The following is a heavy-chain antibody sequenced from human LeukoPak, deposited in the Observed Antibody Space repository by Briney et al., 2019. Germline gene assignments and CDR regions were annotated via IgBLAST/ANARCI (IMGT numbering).Heavy chain of an antibody. CDR1: GFTFSSYS. CDR3: ARDLGYCSSTSCQRRYFDY. Sequence: GGSLRLSCAASGFTFSSYSMNWVRQAPGKGLEWVSSISSSSSYIYYADSVKGRFTISRDNAKNSLYLQMNSLRAEDTAVYYCARDLGYCSSTSCQRRYFDYWGQGTLVTVSS. CDR2: ISSSSSYI. J-gene: IGHJ4*02. V-gene: IGHV3-21*01. D-gene: IGHD2-2*01.